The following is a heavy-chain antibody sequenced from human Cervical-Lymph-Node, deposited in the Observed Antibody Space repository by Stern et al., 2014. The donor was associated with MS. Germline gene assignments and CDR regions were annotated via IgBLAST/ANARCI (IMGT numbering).Heavy chain of an antibody. CDR1: GFQFSIYM. J-gene: IGHJ4*02. CDR2: IYPGDSET. V-gene: IGHV5-51*01. CDR3: ARQTTAWASDV. Sequence: VQLVESGAEMIRPGESLKISCKGSGFQFSIYMIAWVRQMPGKGLEWMGIIYPGDSETRYSPSFQGQVTMSADKSTSTAYLQWSSLNASDTAMYFCARQTTAWASDVWGQGTLVTVSS. D-gene: IGHD1-14*01.